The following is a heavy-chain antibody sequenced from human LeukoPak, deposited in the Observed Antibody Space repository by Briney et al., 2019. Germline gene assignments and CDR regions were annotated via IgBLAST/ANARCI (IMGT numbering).Heavy chain of an antibody. CDR1: GFTFSSYA. V-gene: IGHV3-30-3*01. D-gene: IGHD1-26*01. Sequence: PGGSLRHSCAASGFTFSSYAMHWVRQAPGKGLEWVAVISYDGSNKYYADSVKGRFTISRDNSKNTLYLQMNSLRAEDTAVYYCARDLHSGSYYYWGQGTLVTVSS. CDR2: ISYDGSNK. CDR3: ARDLHSGSYYY. J-gene: IGHJ4*02.